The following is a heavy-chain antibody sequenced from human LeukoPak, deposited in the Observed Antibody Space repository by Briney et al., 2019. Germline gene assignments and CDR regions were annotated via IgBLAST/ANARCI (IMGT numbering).Heavy chain of an antibody. CDR3: ARGGRTTWHGMDV. Sequence: GGSQRLSCEASGFTFSTYGMHCVRQAPGKGLEWVAVIWYDGSNKNYADSVKGRFTISRDNSKNTLYLQMNSLRAEDTAVYYCARGGRTTWHGMDVWGQGTTVTVSS. V-gene: IGHV3-33*01. D-gene: IGHD4-17*01. J-gene: IGHJ6*02. CDR1: GFTFSTYG. CDR2: IWYDGSNK.